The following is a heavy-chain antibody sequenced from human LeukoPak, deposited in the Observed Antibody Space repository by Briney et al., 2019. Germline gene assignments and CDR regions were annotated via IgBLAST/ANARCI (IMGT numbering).Heavy chain of an antibody. Sequence: GGSLRLSCAASGFTFSSYAMSWVRQAPGKGLEWVSAISGSGGSTYYADSVKGRFTISRDNSKNTLYLQMNSLRAEDTAVYYCAKDSPIAVAGTEPFDYWGQGTLVTVSS. J-gene: IGHJ4*02. CDR2: ISGSGGST. D-gene: IGHD6-19*01. CDR1: GFTFSSYA. V-gene: IGHV3-23*01. CDR3: AKDSPIAVAGTEPFDY.